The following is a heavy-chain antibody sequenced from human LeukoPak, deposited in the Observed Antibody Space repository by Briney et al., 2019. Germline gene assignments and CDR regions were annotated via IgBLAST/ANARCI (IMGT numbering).Heavy chain of an antibody. Sequence: EASVKVSCKASGGTFSSYAISWVRQAPGQGLEWMGGIIPIFGTANYAQKFQGRVTMTRDTSTSTVYMDVSSLRSDDTAVYYCATIAASDAEYFQHWGEGTLVTVSS. CDR2: IIPIFGTA. V-gene: IGHV1-69*05. D-gene: IGHD6-6*01. J-gene: IGHJ1*01. CDR1: GGTFSSYA. CDR3: ATIAASDAEYFQH.